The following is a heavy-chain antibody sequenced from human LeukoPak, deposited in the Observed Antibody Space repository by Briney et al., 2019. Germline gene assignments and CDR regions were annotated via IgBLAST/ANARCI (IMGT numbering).Heavy chain of an antibody. CDR1: ASTFSRSY. Sequence: GGSLRLSCAASASTFSRSYMGWVRQAPGKGREWVALMRLAGSVTYYVESVKGRFTISRDNTNNLRYLHMDNLRAEDTAVYYCVIDRGARWGQGTLVTVSS. CDR2: MRLAGSVT. CDR3: VIDRGAR. J-gene: IGHJ4*02. V-gene: IGHV3-7*01.